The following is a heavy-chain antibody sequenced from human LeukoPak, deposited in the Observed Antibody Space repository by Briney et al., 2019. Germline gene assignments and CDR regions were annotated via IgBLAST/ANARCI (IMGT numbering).Heavy chain of an antibody. CDR1: GYTFTSYG. J-gene: IGHJ4*02. D-gene: IGHD3-22*01. CDR3: AAGNYYDSSGYYHLGYFDY. V-gene: IGHV1-18*01. Sequence: ASVKVSCKASGYTFTSYGISWVRQAPGQGLEWMGWISAYNGNTNYAQKLQGRVTMTADTSTSTAYMELRSLRSDDTAVYYCAAGNYYDSSGYYHLGYFDYWGQGTLVTVSS. CDR2: ISAYNGNT.